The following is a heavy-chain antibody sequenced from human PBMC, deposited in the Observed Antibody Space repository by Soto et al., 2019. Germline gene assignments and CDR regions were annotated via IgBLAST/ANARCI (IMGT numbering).Heavy chain of an antibody. CDR2: INPTGGST. V-gene: IGHV1-46*01. Sequence: QVQLVQSGAEVKKPGASVKVSCKASGYTFTTYYLHWVRQAPGQGLEWMGMINPTGGSTSYAHKFQGRVPMTRETSTRTVYMELSSLRSDDTAMYYCARNVNSGLDYWGQGTLVTVSS. J-gene: IGHJ4*02. D-gene: IGHD1-26*01. CDR1: GYTFTTYY. CDR3: ARNVNSGLDY.